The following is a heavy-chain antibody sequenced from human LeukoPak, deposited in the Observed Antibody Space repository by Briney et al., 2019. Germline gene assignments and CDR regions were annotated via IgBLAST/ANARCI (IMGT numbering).Heavy chain of an antibody. CDR3: ARDRSGHCSSTSCLSPFDP. J-gene: IGHJ5*02. Sequence: SVKVSCKASGGTFSSYAISWVRQAPGQGLEWMGGIIPIFGTANYAQKFQGRVTITADESTSTAYMELSSLRSEDTAVCYCARDRSGHCSSTSCLSPFDPWGQGTLVTVSS. CDR1: GGTFSSYA. CDR2: IIPIFGTA. D-gene: IGHD2-2*01. V-gene: IGHV1-69*01.